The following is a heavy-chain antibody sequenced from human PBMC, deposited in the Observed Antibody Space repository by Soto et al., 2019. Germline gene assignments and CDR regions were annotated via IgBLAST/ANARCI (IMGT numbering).Heavy chain of an antibody. CDR2: LTSRGTT. D-gene: IGHD4-17*01. Sequence: EVQLLEAGGGLVQPGGSLRLSCAASGFSFSDYSMTWVRQAPGRGLEWVSTLTSRGTTFYADSVKGRFTISRDNSKNTLSLQMHSLRTEDTALYYCAKQATTVPTTVNYFDCWGQGTLVTVSS. V-gene: IGHV3-23*01. CDR1: GFSFSDYS. J-gene: IGHJ4*02. CDR3: AKQATTVPTTVNYFDC.